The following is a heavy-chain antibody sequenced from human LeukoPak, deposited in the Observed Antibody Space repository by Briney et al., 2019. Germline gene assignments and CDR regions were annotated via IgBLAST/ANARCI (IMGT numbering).Heavy chain of an antibody. CDR2: IYYSVST. J-gene: IGHJ4*02. Sequence: SETLSLTCTVSGGSISNYYWSWIRQPPGKGLEWIGYIYYSVSTNYNPSLKSRVTISVDTSKNQFSLKLSSVTAADTAVYSCARGAMVRGVIMGFDYWGQGTLVTVSS. V-gene: IGHV4-59*01. D-gene: IGHD3-10*01. CDR1: GGSISNYY. CDR3: ARGAMVRGVIMGFDY.